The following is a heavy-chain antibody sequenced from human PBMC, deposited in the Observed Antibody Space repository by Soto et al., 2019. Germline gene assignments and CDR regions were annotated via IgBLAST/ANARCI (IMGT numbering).Heavy chain of an antibody. V-gene: IGHV2-26*01. D-gene: IGHD3-3*01. Sequence: QVTLKESGPVLVKPTETLTLTCTVSGFSLSNARMGVSWIRQPPGKALEWLVHIFSNDEKCYITSLKSRLTISKDTSKSQVVLTQTNMDPVDTATYYCAWSRFLEWLLPINWFDPWGQGTLVTVSS. CDR2: IFSNDEK. CDR1: GFSLSNARMG. CDR3: AWSRFLEWLLPINWFDP. J-gene: IGHJ5*02.